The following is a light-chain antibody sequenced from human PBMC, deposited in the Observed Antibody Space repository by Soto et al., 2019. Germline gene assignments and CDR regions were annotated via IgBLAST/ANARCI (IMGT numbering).Light chain of an antibody. Sequence: QSVLTQPPSTSGTPGEGITTACSGSSSNIGINTGNWYQQRPGPAAILVIYNNTLRPSEVPDRSSISSSGASASVAVVGLQSEDEVDHYCAAWDDSLNGRVFGTGTKVIV. V-gene: IGLV1-44*01. CDR3: AAWDDSLNGRV. J-gene: IGLJ1*01. CDR1: SSNIGINT. CDR2: NNT.